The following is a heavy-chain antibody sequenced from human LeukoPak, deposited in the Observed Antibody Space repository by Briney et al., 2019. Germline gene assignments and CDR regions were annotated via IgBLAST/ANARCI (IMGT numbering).Heavy chain of an antibody. J-gene: IGHJ6*02. V-gene: IGHV3-74*01. D-gene: IGHD2-2*01. CDR3: ARDPIVVVPAAMPSYYYYGMDV. Sequence: GRSLRLSCAASGFTFSSYWMHWVRQAPGKGLVWVSRINSDGSSTSYADSVKGRFTISRDNAKNTLYLQMNSLRAEDTAVYYCARDPIVVVPAAMPSYYYYGMDVWGQGTTVTVSS. CDR1: GFTFSSYW. CDR2: INSDGSST.